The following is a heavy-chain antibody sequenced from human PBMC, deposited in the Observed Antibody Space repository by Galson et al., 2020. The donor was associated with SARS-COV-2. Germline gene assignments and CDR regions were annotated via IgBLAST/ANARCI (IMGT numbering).Heavy chain of an antibody. V-gene: IGHV4-59*08. CDR1: GGSISRYF. CDR2: IYYTGIT. CDR3: AGVTNYYDSRRFPKRWVDR. D-gene: IGHD3-22*01. J-gene: IGHJ4*02. Sequence: LSLTCTVSGGSISRYFWSWIRQSPGKGLEWIGDIYYTGITNYNPSLKGRVTISIDTSKYQFSLKLSSVTAADTAVYYCAGVTNYYDSRRFPKRWVDRWGQGTLVTVSS.